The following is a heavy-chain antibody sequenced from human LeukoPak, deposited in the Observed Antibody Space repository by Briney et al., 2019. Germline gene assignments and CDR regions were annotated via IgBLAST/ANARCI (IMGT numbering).Heavy chain of an antibody. CDR2: INTNTGNP. J-gene: IGHJ4*02. D-gene: IGHD1-1*01. Sequence: ASVKVSCKASGYTFTSYALNWVRQAPGQGLEWMGWINTNTGNPTYAQGFTGRFVFSLDTSVSTAYLQISSLKAEDTAVYYCARGLSVLNWNDLSRISGYWGQGTLVTVSS. V-gene: IGHV7-4-1*02. CDR1: GYTFTSYA. CDR3: ARGLSVLNWNDLSRISGY.